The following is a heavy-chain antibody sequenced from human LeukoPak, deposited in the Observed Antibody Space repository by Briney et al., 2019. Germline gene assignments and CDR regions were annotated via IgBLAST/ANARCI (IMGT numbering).Heavy chain of an antibody. CDR3: ARLSVGAAGRTHGDFDY. J-gene: IGHJ4*02. V-gene: IGHV5-51*01. Sequence: GESLKISCKGSGYSFTSYWIGWVRQMPGKGLEWMGIIYPGDSDTRYSPSFQGLVTISADKSISTAYLQWSSLKASDTAMYYCARLSVGAAGRTHGDFDYWGQGTLVTVSS. D-gene: IGHD6-13*01. CDR1: GYSFTSYW. CDR2: IYPGDSDT.